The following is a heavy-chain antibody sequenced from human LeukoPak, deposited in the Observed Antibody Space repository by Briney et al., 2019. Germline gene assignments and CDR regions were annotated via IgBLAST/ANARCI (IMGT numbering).Heavy chain of an antibody. CDR2: IRFDGGNK. V-gene: IGHV3-30*02. D-gene: IGHD6-13*01. CDR1: GFIFSNTW. J-gene: IGHJ6*03. Sequence: GGSLRLSCTASGFIFSNTWMSWVRQAPGKGLEWVTFIRFDGGNKVYADSVKGRFTISRDNSKNTLYLQLNSLKSDDTAVYYCAKALYSSSWEKYYYMDVWGKGTTVAISS. CDR3: AKALYSSSWEKYYYMDV.